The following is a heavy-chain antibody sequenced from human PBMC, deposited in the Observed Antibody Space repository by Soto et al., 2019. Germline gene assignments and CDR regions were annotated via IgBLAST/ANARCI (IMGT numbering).Heavy chain of an antibody. J-gene: IGHJ4*02. CDR3: AKRSTISCPQCFFDS. D-gene: IGHD1-26*01. CDR1: GFTFTNNA. V-gene: IGHV3-23*01. CDR2: IGGDVRT. Sequence: GGSLRLSCAASGFTFTNNAMSWVRQAPGKGLEWVSSIGGDVRTYYAGAVKGRFTISRDNSKNTLYLQMNSLRAEDTAVYYCAKRSTISCPQCFFDSWGQGTLVTVSS.